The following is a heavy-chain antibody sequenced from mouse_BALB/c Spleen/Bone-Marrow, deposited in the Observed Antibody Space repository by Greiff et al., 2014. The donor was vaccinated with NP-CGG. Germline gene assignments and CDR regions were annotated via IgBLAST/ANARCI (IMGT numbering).Heavy chain of an antibody. CDR3: ARRDDYDDYYFAY. Sequence: QVQLQQSGAELVKPGTSVKMSCKASGYTFTSYWMHWVKQRPGQGLEWIGDIYPGSDSTNYNEKFKSKATLTVDTSSSTAYMQHSSLTSYDAAVYYCARRDDYDDYYFAYWGQGTTLTVSS. D-gene: IGHD2-4*01. J-gene: IGHJ2*01. CDR1: GYTFTSYW. CDR2: IYPGSDST. V-gene: IGHV1-55*01.